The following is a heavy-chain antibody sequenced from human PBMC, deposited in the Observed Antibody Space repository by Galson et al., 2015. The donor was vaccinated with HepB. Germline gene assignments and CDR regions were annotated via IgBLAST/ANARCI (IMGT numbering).Heavy chain of an antibody. CDR2: INPNSGGT. Sequence: SVKVSCKASGYTFTGYYMHWVRQAPGQGLEWMGWINPNSGGTNYAQKFQGRVTMTRDTSISTAYMELSRLRSDDTAVYYCAREAPGITIFGVVTLRGDGRFDPWGQGTLVTVSS. J-gene: IGHJ5*02. CDR1: GYTFTGYY. V-gene: IGHV1-2*02. CDR3: AREAPGITIFGVVTLRGDGRFDP. D-gene: IGHD3-3*01.